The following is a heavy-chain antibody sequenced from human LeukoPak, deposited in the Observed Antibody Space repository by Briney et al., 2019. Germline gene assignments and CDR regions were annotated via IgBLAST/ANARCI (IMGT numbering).Heavy chain of an antibody. CDR3: ARRDSSGYGVDY. D-gene: IGHD3-22*01. V-gene: IGHV4-39*01. Sequence: SETLSLTCIVSGGSISSSNYYWGWIRQPPGKGLEWIGSIYYTGKTYFSPSLKSRVTISVDTSKNQFSLKLTSVTAADTAVYYCARRDSSGYGVDYWGQGTLVTVSS. J-gene: IGHJ4*02. CDR2: IYYTGKT. CDR1: GGSISSSNYY.